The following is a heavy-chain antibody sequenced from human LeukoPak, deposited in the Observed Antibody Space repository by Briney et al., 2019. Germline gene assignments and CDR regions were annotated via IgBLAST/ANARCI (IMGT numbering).Heavy chain of an antibody. CDR3: ARRRVYSGSGEFDF. V-gene: IGHV4-61*07. CDR2: IHYSGTT. J-gene: IGHJ4*02. D-gene: IGHD5-12*01. Sequence: XGYIHYSGTTNYNPSLRSRVTISLDTSRNQFSLKLRSVTTADTAVYYCARRRVYSGSGEFDFWGQGTLVTVSS.